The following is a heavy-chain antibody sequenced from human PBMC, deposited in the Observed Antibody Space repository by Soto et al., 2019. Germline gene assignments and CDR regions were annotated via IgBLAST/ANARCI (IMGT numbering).Heavy chain of an antibody. V-gene: IGHV3-33*01. CDR3: ARGRVDFWSGYYIPYYYYGMDV. CDR2: IWYDGSNK. J-gene: IGHJ6*02. CDR1: VFTFSSYG. D-gene: IGHD3-3*01. Sequence: SLRLSCAASVFTFSSYGMHWVRQAPVKGLEWVAVIWYDGSNKYYADSVKGRFTISRDNSKNTLYLQMNSLRAEDTAVYYCARGRVDFWSGYYIPYYYYGMDVWGQGTTVTVSS.